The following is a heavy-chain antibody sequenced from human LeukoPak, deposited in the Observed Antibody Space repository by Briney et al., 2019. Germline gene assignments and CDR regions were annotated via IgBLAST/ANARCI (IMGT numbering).Heavy chain of an antibody. CDR1: GGSISSYY. D-gene: IGHD3-22*01. CDR3: ARQTYYDSSGYYYYYMDV. V-gene: IGHV4-59*01. Sequence: SETLSLTXTVSGGSISSYYWSWIRQPPGKGLEWIGYIYYSGSTNYNPSLKSRVTISVDTSKNQFSLKLSSVTAADTAVYYCARQTYYDSSGYYYYYMDVWGKGTTVTVSS. CDR2: IYYSGST. J-gene: IGHJ6*03.